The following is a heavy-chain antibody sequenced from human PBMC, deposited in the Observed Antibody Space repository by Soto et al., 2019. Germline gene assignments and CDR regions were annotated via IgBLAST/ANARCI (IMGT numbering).Heavy chain of an antibody. CDR3: AKEVVIVPASSPWYFDY. D-gene: IGHD2-2*01. CDR1: GFTFSSYA. V-gene: IGHV3-23*01. Sequence: GGSLRLSCAASGFTFSSYAMSWVRQAPGKGLEWVSAISGSGISTYYADSVKGRFTISRDNSKNTLYLQMNSLRAEDTAVYYCAKEVVIVPASSPWYFDYWGQGTLVTV. CDR2: ISGSGIST. J-gene: IGHJ4*02.